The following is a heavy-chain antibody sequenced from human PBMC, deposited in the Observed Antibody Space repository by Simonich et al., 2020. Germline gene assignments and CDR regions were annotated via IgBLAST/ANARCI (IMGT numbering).Heavy chain of an antibody. CDR3: ARSLGYYYYYYGMDV. J-gene: IGHJ6*02. CDR1: GGSISSYY. D-gene: IGHD1-26*01. V-gene: IGHV4-59*08. Sequence: QVQLQESGPGLVKPSETLSLTCTVSGGSISSYYWSWIRQPPGKGLEWIGYIYYSGTTTYTPSLKSRVTISVATSKNQFSLKLSSVTAADTAVYYCARSLGYYYYYYGMDVWGQGTTVTVSS. CDR2: IYYSGTT.